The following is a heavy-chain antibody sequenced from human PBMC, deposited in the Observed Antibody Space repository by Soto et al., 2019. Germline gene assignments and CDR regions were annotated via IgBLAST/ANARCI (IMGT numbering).Heavy chain of an antibody. CDR1: GFSISRSA. D-gene: IGHD1-1*01. Sequence: QVQLVESGGGVVQPGRSLRLSCAASGFSISRSAMHWVRQPPGKGLEWVAVIAYDGSNRWYADSAKGRFTISRDNSKNTVYLEMSSLRGEDTAVYYCARDLQAGTDNVNWFAPWGQGTLVTVSS. CDR2: IAYDGSNR. CDR3: ARDLQAGTDNVNWFAP. J-gene: IGHJ5*02. V-gene: IGHV3-30*04.